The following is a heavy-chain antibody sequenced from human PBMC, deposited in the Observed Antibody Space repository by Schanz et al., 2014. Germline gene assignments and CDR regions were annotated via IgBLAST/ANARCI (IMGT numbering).Heavy chain of an antibody. CDR2: ISGRDGST. CDR1: GFTFENYA. J-gene: IGHJ3*02. CDR3: AKGRFGELSAFDI. D-gene: IGHD3-10*01. Sequence: EVQLVESGGGVVRPGGSLRLSCAASGFTFENYALTWVRQVPGKGLEWVSSISGRDGSTYYADSVRGRFTISRDNSKNTLYLQMNSLRAEDTAVYYCAKGRFGELSAFDIWGQGTMVTVSS. V-gene: IGHV3-23*04.